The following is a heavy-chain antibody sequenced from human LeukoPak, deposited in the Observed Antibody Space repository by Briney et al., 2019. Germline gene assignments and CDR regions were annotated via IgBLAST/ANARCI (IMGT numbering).Heavy chain of an antibody. V-gene: IGHV3-74*01. D-gene: IGHD5-18*01. CDR1: GFTFSSYW. CDR2: INSGGSST. Sequence: GGSLRLSCAPSGFTFSSYWMHCVRQAPGKGLVWVSRINSGGSSTSYADSVKGRFTISRDNAKNTLYLQMNSLRAEDTAVYYCARGHSYGHYYFDYWGQGTLVTVSS. CDR3: ARGHSYGHYYFDY. J-gene: IGHJ4*02.